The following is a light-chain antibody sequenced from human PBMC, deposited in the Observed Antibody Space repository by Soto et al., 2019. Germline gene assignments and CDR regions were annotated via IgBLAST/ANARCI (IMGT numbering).Light chain of an antibody. CDR3: QQCNRYPIT. CDR1: QSISSD. V-gene: IGKV1-13*02. CDR2: DAS. J-gene: IGKJ5*01. Sequence: IHMTQSPSSLSASVGDRVTIICRASQSISSDLIWLQQKPGKAPKLLIYDASSLESGVPSRFSGSGSGTEFTLTISSLQPDDSATYYCQQCNRYPITFGQGTRLEIK.